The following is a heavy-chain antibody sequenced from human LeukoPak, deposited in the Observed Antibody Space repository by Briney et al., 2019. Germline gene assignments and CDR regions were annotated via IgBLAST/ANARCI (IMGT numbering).Heavy chain of an antibody. J-gene: IGHJ4*02. Sequence: GGSLRLSCAASGFTVSRNDMTWVRQAPGKGLEWVSVIYTGGGTYYADSVKGRFTISRDNSKNTVYLQMNSLRAEDTAMYYCARDFHDGGYLVCLGYWGQGTLVTVSS. D-gene: IGHD2-15*01. CDR1: GFTVSRND. CDR2: IYTGGGT. V-gene: IGHV3-66*01. CDR3: ARDFHDGGYLVCLGY.